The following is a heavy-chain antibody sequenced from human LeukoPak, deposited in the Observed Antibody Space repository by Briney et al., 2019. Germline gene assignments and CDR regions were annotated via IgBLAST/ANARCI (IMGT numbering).Heavy chain of an antibody. D-gene: IGHD5-12*01. Sequence: ASVKVSCKVSGYTLTELSMHWVRQAPGKGLEWMGGFDPEDGETIYAQKFQGRVTMTEDTSTDTAYMELSSLRSEDTAVYYCATADRGYGGYDFYFDYWGQGTLVTVSS. CDR1: GYTLTELS. CDR2: FDPEDGET. V-gene: IGHV1-24*01. J-gene: IGHJ4*02. CDR3: ATADRGYGGYDFYFDY.